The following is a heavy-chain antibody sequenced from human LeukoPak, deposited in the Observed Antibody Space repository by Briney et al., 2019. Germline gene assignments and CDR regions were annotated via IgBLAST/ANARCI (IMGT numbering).Heavy chain of an antibody. Sequence: EASVKVSCKASGYTFTSYGISWVRQAPGQGLEWMGWISAYNGNTNYAQKLQGRVTMTTDTSTSTAYMELRSLRSDDTAVYYCARDLPAVAGTDYYGMDVWGQGTTVTVSS. CDR3: ARDLPAVAGTDYYGMDV. V-gene: IGHV1-18*01. CDR2: ISAYNGNT. CDR1: GYTFTSYG. D-gene: IGHD6-19*01. J-gene: IGHJ6*02.